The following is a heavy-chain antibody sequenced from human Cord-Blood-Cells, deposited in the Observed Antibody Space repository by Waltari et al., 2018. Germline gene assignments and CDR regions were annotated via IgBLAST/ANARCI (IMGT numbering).Heavy chain of an antibody. D-gene: IGHD6-6*01. V-gene: IGHV3-23*04. CDR2: ISGSGGST. Sequence: EVQLVESGGGLVQPGGSLRRSCAASGFTFSSYAMSWVRQAPGKGLEWVSAISGSGGSTYYADSVKGRFTISRDNSKNTLYLQMNSLRAEDTAVYYCARREYSSSYFDYWGQGTLVTVSS. CDR3: ARREYSSSYFDY. J-gene: IGHJ4*02. CDR1: GFTFSSYA.